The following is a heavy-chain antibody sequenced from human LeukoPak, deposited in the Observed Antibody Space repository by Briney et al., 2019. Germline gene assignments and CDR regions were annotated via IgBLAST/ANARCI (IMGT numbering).Heavy chain of an antibody. CDR1: GGSISSYY. V-gene: IGHV4-59*08. Sequence: PSETLSLTCTVSGGSISSYYWSWIRQPPGKGLEWIGYIYYSGSANYNPSLKSRVTISVDTSKNHFSLKLSSVTAADTAVYYCARMGGYSGYATHWGQGTLVTVSS. J-gene: IGHJ4*02. D-gene: IGHD5-12*01. CDR2: IYYSGSA. CDR3: ARMGGYSGYATH.